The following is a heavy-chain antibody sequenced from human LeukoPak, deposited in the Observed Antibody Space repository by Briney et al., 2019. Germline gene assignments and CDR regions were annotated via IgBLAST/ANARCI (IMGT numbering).Heavy chain of an antibody. CDR2: INDRGGYI. CDR1: GFTFSMYS. J-gene: IGHJ4*02. V-gene: IGHV3-23*01. CDR3: VKERDRGIEVADDFDY. Sequence: GGFLRLSCAASGFTFSMYSMAWVRQAPGKGLEWVSVINDRGGYIQDADSVRGRFTISRDNYQNTLFLQMNSLRAEDTAVYYCVKERDRGIEVADDFDYWGQGTLVTVSS. D-gene: IGHD6-19*01.